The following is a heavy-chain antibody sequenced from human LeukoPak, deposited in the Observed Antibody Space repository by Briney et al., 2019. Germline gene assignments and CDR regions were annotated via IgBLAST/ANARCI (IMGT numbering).Heavy chain of an antibody. CDR2: ISVSGNT. D-gene: IGHD3-22*01. CDR3: TTVDHYYDSSGYYAGSFRYVDY. J-gene: IGHJ4*02. Sequence: GGSLRLSCAASGFTLSSYAMSWVRQAPGKGLEWVSAISVSGNTYHADSVKGRFTISRDSSKNTLYLQMNSLKTEDTAVYYCTTVDHYYDSSGYYAGSFRYVDYWGQGTLVTVSS. CDR1: GFTLSSYA. V-gene: IGHV3-23*01.